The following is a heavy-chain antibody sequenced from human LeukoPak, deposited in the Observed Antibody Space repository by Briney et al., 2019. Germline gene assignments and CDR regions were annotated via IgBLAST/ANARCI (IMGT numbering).Heavy chain of an antibody. CDR2: INPNSGGT. J-gene: IGHJ5*02. D-gene: IGHD3-10*01. CDR3: ARESLSGDGFDP. CDR1: GYTFTGYY. Sequence: ASVKVSCKASGYTFTGYYMHWVRQAPGQVLEWMGWINPNSGGTNYAQKFQGWITMTRDTSISTAYMELSRLRSDDTAVYYCARESLSGDGFDPWGQGTLVTVSS. V-gene: IGHV1-2*04.